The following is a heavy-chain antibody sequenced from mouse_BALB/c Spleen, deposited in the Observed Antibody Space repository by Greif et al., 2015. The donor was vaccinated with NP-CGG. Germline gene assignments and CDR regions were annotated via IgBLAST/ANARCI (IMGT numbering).Heavy chain of an antibody. D-gene: IGHD1-1*01. CDR2: IRSKSNNYAT. Sequence: QGVVPGGGLVQPKGPLKLSCAASGFTFNTYAMNWVRQAPGKGLEWVARIRSKSNNYATYYADSVKDRFTISRDDSQSRPYLQMNNVTTEDTAMYYCARHAYYDSTNAMDYWGHGTSVAVSA. J-gene: IGHJ4*01. CDR3: ARHAYYDSTNAMDY. CDR1: GFTFNTYA. V-gene: IGHV10-1*02.